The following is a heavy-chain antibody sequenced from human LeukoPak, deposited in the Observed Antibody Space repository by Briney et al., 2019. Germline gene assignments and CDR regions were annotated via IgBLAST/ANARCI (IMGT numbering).Heavy chain of an antibody. CDR1: GNYW. V-gene: IGHV3-74*01. CDR2: INSDGSWT. D-gene: IGHD2/OR15-2a*01. J-gene: IGHJ4*02. CDR3: VSFYETY. Sequence: GGSLRLSCAASGNYWIHWVRQVPGKGPVWVSHINSDGSWTSYADSVKGRFTISKDNAKNTVYLQMNSLRAEDTAVYYCVSFYETYWGRGTLVTASS.